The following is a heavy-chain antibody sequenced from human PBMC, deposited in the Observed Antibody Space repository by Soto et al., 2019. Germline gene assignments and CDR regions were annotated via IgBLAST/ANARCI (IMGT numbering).Heavy chain of an antibody. CDR1: GYTFTGYY. V-gene: IGHV1-2*04. Sequence: QVQLVQSGAEVKKPGASVKVSCKASGYTFTGYYMHWVRQAPGQGLEWMGWINPNSGGTNYAQKFQGWVTMTRDTSISTAYMELSRLRSDDTAVYYCAREATVMVRVYYFDYWGQGTLVTVSS. D-gene: IGHD3-10*01. CDR3: AREATVMVRVYYFDY. CDR2: INPNSGGT. J-gene: IGHJ4*02.